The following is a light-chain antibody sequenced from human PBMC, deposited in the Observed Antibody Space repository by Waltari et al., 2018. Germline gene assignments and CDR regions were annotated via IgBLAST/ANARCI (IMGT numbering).Light chain of an antibody. V-gene: IGKV1-9*01. J-gene: IGKJ4*01. CDR3: QQLNSYPPT. CDR1: QSISSF. Sequence: DIQMTQSPSSLSASVGDRVTITCRASQSISSFLAWYQQKAGKAPKLLIYAASTLQSGVPSRFSGSGSGTDFTLTISSLQPEDFATYYCQQLNSYPPTFGGGTKVEIK. CDR2: AAS.